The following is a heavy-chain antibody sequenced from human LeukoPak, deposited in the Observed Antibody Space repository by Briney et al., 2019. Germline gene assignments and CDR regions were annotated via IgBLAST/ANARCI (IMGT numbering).Heavy chain of an antibody. V-gene: IGHV3-53*01. Sequence: GGSLRLSCAVSGFTVSNNHLNWVRQAPGKGLECVSNIYASGNTYYADSVKGRFTISRDNSKNTLDLQMNSLRAEDTAVYYCAKGGYSSSWRNYFDYWGQGTLVTVSS. D-gene: IGHD6-13*01. J-gene: IGHJ4*02. CDR3: AKGGYSSSWRNYFDY. CDR1: GFTVSNNH. CDR2: IYASGNT.